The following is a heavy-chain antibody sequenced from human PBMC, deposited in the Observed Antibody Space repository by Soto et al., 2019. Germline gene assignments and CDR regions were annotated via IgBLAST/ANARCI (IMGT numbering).Heavy chain of an antibody. D-gene: IGHD3-16*01. V-gene: IGHV1-18*04. CDR2: ISPNSGNT. CDR3: AREGVRGMDV. J-gene: IGHJ6*02. CDR1: GYTFTGYY. Sequence: ASVKVSCKASGYTFTGYYMHWVRQASGQGLEWMGWISPNSGNTNYAQKLQGRVTMTTDTSTSTAYMELRSLRSDDTAVYYCAREGVRGMDVWGQGTTVTVSS.